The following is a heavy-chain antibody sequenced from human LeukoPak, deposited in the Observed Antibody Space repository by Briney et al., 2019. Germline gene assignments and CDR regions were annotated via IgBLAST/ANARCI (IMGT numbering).Heavy chain of an antibody. CDR3: ARLYSYAMYV. Sequence: GGSLRLSCAASGFTLSRYWMTWVRHAPARGLEWVAKIKEDGSDKYYVDSLKGRFTISKDNAKNSLYMQMNSLRAEDTAVYYCARLYSYAMYVWGQGSTVTVSS. CDR1: GFTLSRYW. V-gene: IGHV3-7*01. CDR2: IKEDGSDK. J-gene: IGHJ6*02.